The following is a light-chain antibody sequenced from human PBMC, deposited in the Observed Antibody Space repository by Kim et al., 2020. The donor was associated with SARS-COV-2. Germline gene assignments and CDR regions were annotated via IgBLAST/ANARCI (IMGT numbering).Light chain of an antibody. J-gene: IGLJ2*01. V-gene: IGLV3-1*01. Sequence: SYELTQPPSVSVSPGQTASITCSGDKLGDKYACWYQQKPGQSPVLVIYQDTKRPSGIPERFSGSNSGNTATLTISGTPAMDEADYYCQTWDSITVVFGGG. CDR1: KLGDKY. CDR2: QDT. CDR3: QTWDSITVV.